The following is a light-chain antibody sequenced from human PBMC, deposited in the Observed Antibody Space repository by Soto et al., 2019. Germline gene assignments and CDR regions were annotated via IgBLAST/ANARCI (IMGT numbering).Light chain of an antibody. CDR2: KVS. J-gene: IGKJ4*01. CDR3: MQGSYRPLT. CDR1: HSLVFVDGNTY. Sequence: DVVMTQSPLSLPVTLGQPASISCRSSHSLVFVDGNTYLTWFHQRPGQSPRRLIYKVSHRDSGVPERFGGSGSGTDFTLRISRVEAEDVGIYYCMQGSYRPLTFGGGTRVEIK. V-gene: IGKV2-30*01.